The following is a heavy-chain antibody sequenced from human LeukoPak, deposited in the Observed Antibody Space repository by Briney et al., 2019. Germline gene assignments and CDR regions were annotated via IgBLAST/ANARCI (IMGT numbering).Heavy chain of an antibody. J-gene: IGHJ3*02. CDR3: ARDLYFYDNSAKREFDAFDI. Sequence: GGSLRLSCGASGFTFSNYGMLWVRQAPGKGLDWVAFIRYDGNNKLYADSVEGRFTISRDNSKNTLYLHINSLRAEDTAVYFCARDLYFYDNSAKREFDAFDIWGQGTTVTVSA. CDR2: IRYDGNNK. V-gene: IGHV3-30*02. CDR1: GFTFSNYG. D-gene: IGHD3-22*01.